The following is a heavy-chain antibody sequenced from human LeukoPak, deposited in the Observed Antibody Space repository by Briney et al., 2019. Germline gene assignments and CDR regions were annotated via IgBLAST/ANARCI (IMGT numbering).Heavy chain of an antibody. CDR2: IFHSGST. CDR1: GDSISSGAYS. V-gene: IGHV4-30-2*01. J-gene: IGHJ5*02. CDR3: ARELWFANAPGSWLDP. D-gene: IGHD2-21*01. Sequence: SETLSLTCVVSGDSISSGAYSWSWIRKPPGKGLEWIGYIFHSGSTFYNPSLKSRVTISVDNSKNQFSLRLSSVTAADTAVYYCARELWFANAPGSWLDPWGQGTLVTVSS.